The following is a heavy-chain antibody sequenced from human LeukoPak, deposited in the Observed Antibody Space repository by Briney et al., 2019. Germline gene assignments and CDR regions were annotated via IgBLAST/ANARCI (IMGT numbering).Heavy chain of an antibody. V-gene: IGHV1-2*02. D-gene: IGHD3-22*01. CDR1: GYTFTGYY. CDR2: INPNSGGT. J-gene: IGHJ3*02. Sequence: GASVKVSCKASGYTFTGYYMHWVRQAPGQGLEWMGWINPNSGGTNYAQKFQGRVTMTRDTSISTAYMELSRLRSDDTAVYYCARRAYHYDSSGYKALAFDIWGQGTMVTVSS. CDR3: ARRAYHYDSSGYKALAFDI.